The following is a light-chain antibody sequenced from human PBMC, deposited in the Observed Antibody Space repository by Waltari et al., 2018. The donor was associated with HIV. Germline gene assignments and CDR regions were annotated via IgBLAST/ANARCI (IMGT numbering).Light chain of an antibody. CDR3: QQYNSYPLT. Sequence: DTQMTQSPDTLSASVGARVTIVCRANESLSSWLAWYQQRPGMRPKLLIYKASVLERGVSARFIGSGSGTNFALTISDLQADDVATYFCQQYNSYPLTCGGGTKVEI. J-gene: IGKJ4*01. V-gene: IGKV1-5*03. CDR1: ESLSSW. CDR2: KAS.